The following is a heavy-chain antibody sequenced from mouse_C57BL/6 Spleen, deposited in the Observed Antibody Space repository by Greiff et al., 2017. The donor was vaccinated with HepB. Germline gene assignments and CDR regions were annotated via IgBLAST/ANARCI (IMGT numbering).Heavy chain of an antibody. D-gene: IGHD1-1*01. CDR3: AIPLDYGSSYYAMDY. V-gene: IGHV1-74*01. J-gene: IGHJ4*01. CDR2: IHPSDSDT. CDR1: GYTFTSYW. Sequence: VKLQQPGAELVKPGASVKVSCKASGYTFTSYWMHWVKQRPGQGLEWIGRIHPSDSDTNYNQKFKGKATLTVDKSSSTAYMQLSSLTSEDSAVYYCAIPLDYGSSYYAMDYWGQGTSVTVSS.